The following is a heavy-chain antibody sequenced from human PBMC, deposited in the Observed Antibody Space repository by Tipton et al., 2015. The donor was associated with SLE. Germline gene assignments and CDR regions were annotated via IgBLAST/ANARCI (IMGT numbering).Heavy chain of an antibody. V-gene: IGHV3-30*04. J-gene: IGHJ4*02. D-gene: IGHD3-9*01. CDR2: ISYDGSNK. Sequence: SLRLSCAASGFTFSSYAMHWVRQAPGKGLEWVAVISYDGSNKYYADSVKGRFTISRDNSKNTLYLQMNSLRAEDTAVYYCAREGILTGCPDYWGQGTLVTVSS. CDR1: GFTFSSYA. CDR3: AREGILTGCPDY.